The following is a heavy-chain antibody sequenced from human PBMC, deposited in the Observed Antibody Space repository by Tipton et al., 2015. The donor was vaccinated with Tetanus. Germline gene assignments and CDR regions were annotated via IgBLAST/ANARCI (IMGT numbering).Heavy chain of an antibody. V-gene: IGHV3-15*07. CDR1: GFTFSNAW. CDR3: TTDRERDRITMVRGVIT. CDR2: IKSKTDGGTT. D-gene: IGHD3-10*01. J-gene: IGHJ5*02. Sequence: SLRLSCAASGFTFSNAWMNWVRQAPGKGLEWVGRIKSKTDGGTTDYAAPVKGRFTISRDDSKNTLYLQMNSLKTEDTAVYYCTTDRERDRITMVRGVITWGQGTLVTVSS.